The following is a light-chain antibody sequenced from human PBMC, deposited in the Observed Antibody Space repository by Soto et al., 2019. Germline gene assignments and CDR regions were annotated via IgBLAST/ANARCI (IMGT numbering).Light chain of an antibody. CDR3: QQYARSPWT. V-gene: IGKV3-20*01. Sequence: EIVLTQSPGTLSLSPGERATLSCRASQSLSSSYLAWYQQKPGQAPRLLIYGASSRATGIPDRFSGSGSGTDFTLTISRLEPEDFAVYYCQQYARSPWTFGQGTQVEFK. CDR1: QSLSSSY. J-gene: IGKJ1*01. CDR2: GAS.